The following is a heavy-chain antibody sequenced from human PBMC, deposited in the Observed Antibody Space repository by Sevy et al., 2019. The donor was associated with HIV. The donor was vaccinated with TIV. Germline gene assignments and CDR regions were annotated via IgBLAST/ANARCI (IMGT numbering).Heavy chain of an antibody. CDR2: ISGSGYAT. D-gene: IGHD3-3*01. CDR3: AKDRVTVFGVVVTFDS. CDR1: GFTFDSYA. J-gene: IGHJ4*02. Sequence: GGCLRLSCAASGFTFDSYAMHWVRQVAGKGLEWVSTISGSGYATYYADSVKGRFIISRDTSRNTLYLQMNSLRVGDSAVYFCAKDRVTVFGVVVTFDSWGQGTLVTVSS. V-gene: IGHV3-23*01.